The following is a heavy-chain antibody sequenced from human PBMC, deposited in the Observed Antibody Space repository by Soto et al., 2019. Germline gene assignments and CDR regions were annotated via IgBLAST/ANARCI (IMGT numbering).Heavy chain of an antibody. Sequence: QVQLVQSGVEVKKPGASVKVSCKASGYTFTNYAISWVRQAPGRGLEWMGWVNTYNGNPNYAQIFQGRVTMTTDTSTGTAYMELRSLKSDDSDVYYFARDSQYSTDWQRFDSWGQGTLVTVSS. CDR3: ARDSQYSTDWQRFDS. J-gene: IGHJ4*02. CDR1: GYTFTNYA. V-gene: IGHV1-18*01. D-gene: IGHD6-6*01. CDR2: VNTYNGNP.